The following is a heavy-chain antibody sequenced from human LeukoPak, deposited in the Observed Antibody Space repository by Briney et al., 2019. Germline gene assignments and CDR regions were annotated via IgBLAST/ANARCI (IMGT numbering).Heavy chain of an antibody. J-gene: IGHJ4*02. CDR1: GFTFSSYW. Sequence: GGSLRLSCAASGFTFSSYWMHWVRQAPGKGLEWVSYISSSTSTIYYADSVKGRFTISRDNAKNSLYLQMNSLRAEDTAVYYCARDHLASYIYHFEYWGQGTLVTVSS. CDR3: ARDHLASYIYHFEY. D-gene: IGHD5-18*01. CDR2: ISSSTSTI. V-gene: IGHV3-48*04.